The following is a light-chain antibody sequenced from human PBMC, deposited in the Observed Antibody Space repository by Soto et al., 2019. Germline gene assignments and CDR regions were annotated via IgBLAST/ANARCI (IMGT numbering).Light chain of an antibody. CDR1: QSVSSSY. J-gene: IGKJ1*01. V-gene: IGKV3-20*01. CDR3: QQYGSSPWT. Sequence: EIVLTQSPGPLSLSPGEIATLSCRASQSVSSSYLAWYQQKPGQAPRPLIYGASSSAIGIPDRFSGSGSGTDFTRTISSLEPEDFAVYYGQQYGSSPWTCGQGTKVEIK. CDR2: GAS.